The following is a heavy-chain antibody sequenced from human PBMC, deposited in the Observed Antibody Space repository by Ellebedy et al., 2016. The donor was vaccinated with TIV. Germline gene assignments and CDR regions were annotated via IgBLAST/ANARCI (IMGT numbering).Heavy chain of an antibody. CDR3: AKLDSSGYYYGRFDY. J-gene: IGHJ4*02. D-gene: IGHD3-22*01. Sequence: GGSLRLSCAASGFTFRNLAMTWVRQAPGKGLEWVSSISSSGVSTDYADSVRGRVTISRDNSKNTLYLQMNSLRADDSAVYYCAKLDSSGYYYGRFDYWGQGTLVTVSS. CDR1: GFTFRNLA. CDR2: ISSSGVST. V-gene: IGHV3-23*01.